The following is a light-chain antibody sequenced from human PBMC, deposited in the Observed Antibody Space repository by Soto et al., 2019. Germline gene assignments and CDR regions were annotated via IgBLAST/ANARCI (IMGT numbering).Light chain of an antibody. CDR1: QNVRYNY. V-gene: IGKV3-20*01. J-gene: IGKJ4*01. CDR3: QQYGTSPVT. CDR2: AAA. Sequence: EILLTQSPGTLSLSPGETATLSCRASQNVRYNYLAWYQQRPGQPPRLLIHAAASRTSGIPDRFSGSVSGTDFILTIRRLEPEDFAVYFCQQYGTSPVTFGGGTKVDIK.